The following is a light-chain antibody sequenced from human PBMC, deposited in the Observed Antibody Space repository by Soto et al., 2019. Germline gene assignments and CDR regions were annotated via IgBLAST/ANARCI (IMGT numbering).Light chain of an antibody. Sequence: QSVLTQPASVSGSPGQSITISCTGTSXDVGGYDYISWYQQHPGKAPKLMIYQVSNRPSGVSNRFSGSKSGNTASLTISGLQAEDETDYYCSSFRSGNTYVFGTGTKVTVL. J-gene: IGLJ1*01. CDR3: SSFRSGNTYV. CDR1: SXDVGGYDY. V-gene: IGLV2-14*01. CDR2: QVS.